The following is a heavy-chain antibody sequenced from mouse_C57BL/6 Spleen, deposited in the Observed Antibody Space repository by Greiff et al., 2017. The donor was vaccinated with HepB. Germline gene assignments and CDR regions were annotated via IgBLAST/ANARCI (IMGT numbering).Heavy chain of an antibody. J-gene: IGHJ1*03. D-gene: IGHD1-1*01. CDR2: IYPGSGNT. CDR3: ARAASTVEGYFDV. Sequence: QVQLQQSGAELVRPGASVKLSCKASGYTFTDYYINWVKQRPGQGLEWIARIYPGSGNTYYNEKFKGKATLTAEKSSSTAYMQLSSLTSEDSAVYFCARAASTVEGYFDVWGTGTTVTVSS. V-gene: IGHV1-76*01. CDR1: GYTFTDYY.